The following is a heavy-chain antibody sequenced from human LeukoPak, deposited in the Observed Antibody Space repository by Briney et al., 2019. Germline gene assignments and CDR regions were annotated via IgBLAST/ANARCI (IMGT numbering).Heavy chain of an antibody. D-gene: IGHD1-1*01. CDR2: ISAYNGNT. CDR3: ARFRGLERRRGDNWFDP. V-gene: IGHV1-18*01. J-gene: IGHJ5*02. Sequence: ASVKVSCKASGYTFTSYGISWVRQAPGQGLEWMGWISAYNGNTNYAQKLRGRVTMTTDTSTSTAYMELRSLRSDDTAVYYCARFRGLERRRGDNWFDPWGQGTLVTVSS. CDR1: GYTFTSYG.